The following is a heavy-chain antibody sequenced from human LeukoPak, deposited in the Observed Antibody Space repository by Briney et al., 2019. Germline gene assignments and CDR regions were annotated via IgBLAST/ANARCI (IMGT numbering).Heavy chain of an antibody. CDR1: GGSISSGGYY. D-gene: IGHD6-19*01. J-gene: IGHJ3*02. CDR2: IYYSGST. Sequence: SQTLSLTCTVSGGSISSGGYYWSWIRQHPGKGLEWIGYIYYSGSTYYNPSLKSRVTISVDTSKNRFSLKLSSVTAADTAVYYCAREGGSGWYTAFDIWGQGTMVTVSS. CDR3: AREGGSGWYTAFDI. V-gene: IGHV4-31*03.